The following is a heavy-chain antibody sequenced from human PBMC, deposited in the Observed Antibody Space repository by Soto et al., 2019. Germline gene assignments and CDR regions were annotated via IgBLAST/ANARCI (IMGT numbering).Heavy chain of an antibody. D-gene: IGHD3-9*01. CDR1: GGSISSGGYS. V-gene: IGHV4-30-2*01. CDR2: IYHSGST. CDR3: ARGPSLRYFDWLPPLFDY. Sequence: QLQLQESGSGLVKPSQTLSLTCAVSGGSISSGGYSWSWIRQPPGKGLEWIGYIYHSGSTYYNPSLKSRVTISVDRSKNQFSLKLSSVTAADTAVYYCARGPSLRYFDWLPPLFDYWGQGTLVTVSS. J-gene: IGHJ4*02.